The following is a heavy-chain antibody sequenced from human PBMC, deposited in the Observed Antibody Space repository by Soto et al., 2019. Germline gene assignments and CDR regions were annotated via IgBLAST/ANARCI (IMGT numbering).Heavy chain of an antibody. J-gene: IGHJ5*02. V-gene: IGHV1-69*13. CDR3: ARDTYCSGGSCYTGLWFDP. CDR2: IIPIFGTA. CDR1: GGTFNSYS. Sequence: SVKLSCKASGGTFNSYSICWARHANGKGLEWMGGIIPIFGTANYAQKFQGRVTITADESTSTAYMELSSLRSEDTAVYYCARDTYCSGGSCYTGLWFDPWGQGTLVTVSS. D-gene: IGHD2-15*01.